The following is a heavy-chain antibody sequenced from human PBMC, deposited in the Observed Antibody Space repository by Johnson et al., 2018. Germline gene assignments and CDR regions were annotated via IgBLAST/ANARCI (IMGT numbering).Heavy chain of an antibody. CDR1: GFTFSSHG. Sequence: QVQLVQSGGGVVQPGRSLRLSCAASGFTFSSHGIHWVRQAPGKGLEWVAVVSYDGNNKHYGDAVKGRFPISRDNAKNTVYLQMNSLVTEDTATYYCGKDPHRLVLMTYARMDAWGLGTAVIVSS. CDR3: GKDPHRLVLMTYARMDA. CDR2: VSYDGNNK. D-gene: IGHD2-8*01. V-gene: IGHV3-30*18. J-gene: IGHJ6*02.